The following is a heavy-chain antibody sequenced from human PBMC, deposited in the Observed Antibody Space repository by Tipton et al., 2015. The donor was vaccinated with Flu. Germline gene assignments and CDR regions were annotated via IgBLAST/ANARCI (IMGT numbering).Heavy chain of an antibody. Sequence: TLSLTCSVSGDSMTSSRYYWGWIRQPPGKGLEWIGSIFHSGSTYYNPSLKSRVTISVDTSKNQFSLKLTSVTAADTAVYYCACAGHGYYDSSGSDYWGQGTLVTVSS. CDR1: GDSMTSSRYY. V-gene: IGHV4-39*07. CDR3: ACAGHGYYDSSGSDY. D-gene: IGHD3-22*01. J-gene: IGHJ4*02. CDR2: IFHSGST.